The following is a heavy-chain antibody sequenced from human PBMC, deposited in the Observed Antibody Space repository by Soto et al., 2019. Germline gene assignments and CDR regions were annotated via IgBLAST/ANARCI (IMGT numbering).Heavy chain of an antibody. CDR1: GFTFSSYS. D-gene: IGHD3-10*01. CDR3: ASPVWFVELPLFY. Sequence: EVQLVESGGGLVKPGGSLRLSCAASGFTFSSYSMNWVRQAPGKGLEWVSSISSSSSYIYYADSVKGRFTISRDNAKNPLYLQMNSLRADDTAVYYCASPVWFVELPLFYGCQGTLVTVSS. CDR2: ISSSSSYI. V-gene: IGHV3-21*01. J-gene: IGHJ4*02.